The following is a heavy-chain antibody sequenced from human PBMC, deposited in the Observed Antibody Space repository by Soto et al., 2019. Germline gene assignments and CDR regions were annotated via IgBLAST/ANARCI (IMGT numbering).Heavy chain of an antibody. CDR2: IYYSGST. Sequence: PSETLSLTCSLSGGAIGGYYWSWIRQPPGKGLEWIGYIYYSGSTYYNPSLKSRVTISVDTSKNQFSLKLSSVTAADTAVYYCARVRVTTNYYYGMDVWGQGTTVTVSS. J-gene: IGHJ6*02. V-gene: IGHV4-30-4*08. CDR3: ARVRVTTNYYYGMDV. D-gene: IGHD4-4*01. CDR1: GGAIGGYY.